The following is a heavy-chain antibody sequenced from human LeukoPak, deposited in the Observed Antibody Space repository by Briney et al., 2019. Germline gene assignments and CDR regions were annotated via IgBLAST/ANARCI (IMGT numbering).Heavy chain of an antibody. CDR1: GFTFNYYG. CDR2: ISGSGGST. V-gene: IGHV3-23*01. J-gene: IGHJ6*03. D-gene: IGHD5-18*01. CDR3: ARDHKGYSYGYRRGYSDYYYMDV. Sequence: PGGSLRLSCAASGFTFNYYGMYWVRQAPGKGLEWVSFISGSGGSTYYVDSVKGRFTISRDNSKNTLYLQMNSLRAEDTAVYYCARDHKGYSYGYRRGYSDYYYMDVWGKGTTVTVSS.